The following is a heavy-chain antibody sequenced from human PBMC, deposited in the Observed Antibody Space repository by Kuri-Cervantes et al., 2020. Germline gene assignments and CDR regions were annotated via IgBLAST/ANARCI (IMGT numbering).Heavy chain of an antibody. J-gene: IGHJ4*02. CDR1: GGSISSGGYY. V-gene: IGHV4-31*02. Sequence: SCTVSGGSISSGGYYWSWIRQHPGKSLEWIGYIYYSGSTYYNPSLKSRVTISVDTSKNQFSLKLSSVTAADTAVYYCARGNSFDYWGQGTLVTVSS. CDR3: ARGNSFDY. CDR2: IYYSGST.